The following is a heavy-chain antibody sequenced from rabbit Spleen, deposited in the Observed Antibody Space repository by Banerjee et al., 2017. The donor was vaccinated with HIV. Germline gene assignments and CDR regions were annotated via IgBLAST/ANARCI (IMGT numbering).Heavy chain of an antibody. Sequence: EQLEESGGGLVKPEGSLTLTCKASGVSLNDKDVMCWVRQAPGKGLEWIACINIVTGKSVYASWAKGRFTISKTSSTTVTLQMTSLTVADTATYFCARDAAGREDFNLWGPGTLVTVS. J-gene: IGHJ4*01. CDR1: GVSLNDKDV. D-gene: IGHD4-2*01. CDR3: ARDAAGREDFNL. CDR2: INIVTGKS. V-gene: IGHV1S45*01.